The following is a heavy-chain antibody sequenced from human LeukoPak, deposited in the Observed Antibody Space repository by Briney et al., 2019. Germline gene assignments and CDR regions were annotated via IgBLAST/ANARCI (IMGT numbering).Heavy chain of an antibody. CDR3: AKEGSGSGTSFDS. CDR1: GFTFSSYS. D-gene: IGHD1-26*01. CDR2: VSSDGNTK. J-gene: IGHJ4*02. Sequence: GGSLRLSCAASGFTFSSYSVHWVRQAPGKGLEWVAVVSSDGNTKYYADSVKGRFTISRDNSKNTLYLQMNSLRTEDTAVYYCAKEGSGSGTSFDSWGQGTLVTVSS. V-gene: IGHV3-30*04.